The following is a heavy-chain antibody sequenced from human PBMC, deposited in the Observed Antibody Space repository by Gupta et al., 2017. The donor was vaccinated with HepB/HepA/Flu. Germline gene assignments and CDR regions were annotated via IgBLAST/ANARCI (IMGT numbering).Heavy chain of an antibody. Sequence: QVQLQESGPGLVKPSETLSLTCTVSGGSISSYYWSWIRQPAGKGLEWIGRIYTSGSTNYNPSLKSRVTMSVDTSKNQFSLKLSSVTAADTAVYYCARIDDCSSTSCYARNAIDIWGQGIMVTVSS. CDR3: ARIDDCSSTSCYARNAIDI. D-gene: IGHD2-2*01. V-gene: IGHV4-4*07. CDR1: GGSISSYY. CDR2: IYTSGST. J-gene: IGHJ3*02.